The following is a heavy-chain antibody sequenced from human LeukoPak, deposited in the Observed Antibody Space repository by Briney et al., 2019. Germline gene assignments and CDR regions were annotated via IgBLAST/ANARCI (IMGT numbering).Heavy chain of an antibody. CDR3: AKDPYYGSGSIPTFDY. Sequence: PGRSLRLSCAASGFTFSSYAMHWVRQAPGKGLEWVADISYDGSNKYYADSVKGRFTISRDNSKNTLYLQMNSLRAEDTAVYYCAKDPYYGSGSIPTFDYWGQGTLVTVSS. J-gene: IGHJ4*02. CDR1: GFTFSSYA. D-gene: IGHD3-10*01. V-gene: IGHV3-30-3*01. CDR2: ISYDGSNK.